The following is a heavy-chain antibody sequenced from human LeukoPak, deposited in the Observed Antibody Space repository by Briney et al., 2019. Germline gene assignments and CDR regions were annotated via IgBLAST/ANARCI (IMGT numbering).Heavy chain of an antibody. Sequence: GASVKVSCKASGYTFTGYYMHWVRQAPGQGLEWMGWINPNSGGTNYAQKFQGRVTMTRDTSISTAYMELSRLRSDDTAVYYCARGAAERYCSSTSCYMYYYYMDVWGKGTTVTVSS. CDR1: GYTFTGYY. V-gene: IGHV1-2*02. J-gene: IGHJ6*03. CDR3: ARGAAERYCSSTSCYMYYYYMDV. CDR2: INPNSGGT. D-gene: IGHD2-2*02.